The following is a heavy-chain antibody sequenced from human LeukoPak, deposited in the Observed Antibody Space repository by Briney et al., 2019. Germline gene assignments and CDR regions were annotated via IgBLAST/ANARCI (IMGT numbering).Heavy chain of an antibody. V-gene: IGHV1-2*02. CDR3: ARDTFPYHYDSSGYPDY. CDR1: GYTFTGYY. CDR2: INPNSGGT. J-gene: IGHJ4*02. Sequence: ASVKVSCKASGYTFTGYYMHWVRQAPGQGLEWMGWINPNSGGTNYAQKFQGRVTMTRDTSISTAYMELSRLRSDDTAVYYCARDTFPYHYDSSGYPDYWGQGTLVTVSS. D-gene: IGHD3-22*01.